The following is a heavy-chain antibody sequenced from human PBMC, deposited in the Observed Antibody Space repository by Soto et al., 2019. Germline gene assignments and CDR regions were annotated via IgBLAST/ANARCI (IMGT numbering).Heavy chain of an antibody. CDR3: ARDRSGWYDF. CDR2: IRPHNGDT. Sequence: QVQLVQSAAEVGKPGASVKVSCKASGYTFTTIRLSWVRQAPGQGLEWMGWIRPHNGDTLYAQKFQGRVIMTADTSTTTAYMEVRSLRPDDTAVFYCARDRSGWYDFWGQGTLVTVAS. D-gene: IGHD6-19*01. J-gene: IGHJ5*01. CDR1: GYTFTTIR. V-gene: IGHV1-18*01.